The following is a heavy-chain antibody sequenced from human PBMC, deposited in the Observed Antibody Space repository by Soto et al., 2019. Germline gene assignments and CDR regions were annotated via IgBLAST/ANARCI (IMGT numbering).Heavy chain of an antibody. V-gene: IGHV3-48*02. J-gene: IGHJ6*02. Sequence: PGGSLRLSCAASGFTFSSYSINWVRQAPGKGLEWVSYISSSSSTIYYADSVKGRFTISRGNAKNSLYLQMTSLRDEDTAVYYCAREGGYCSGGSCYNGMDVWGQGTTVTVSS. CDR2: ISSSSSTI. CDR1: GFTFSSYS. D-gene: IGHD2-15*01. CDR3: AREGGYCSGGSCYNGMDV.